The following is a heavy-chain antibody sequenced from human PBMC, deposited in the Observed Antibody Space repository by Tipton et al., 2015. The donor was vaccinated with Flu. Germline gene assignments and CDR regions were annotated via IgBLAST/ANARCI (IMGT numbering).Heavy chain of an antibody. D-gene: IGHD3-22*01. CDR2: IRGDGDST. J-gene: IGHJ4*02. V-gene: IGHV3-23*01. CDR3: AKWVRFYDSDGYYFLDY. Sequence: SLRLSCAASGFSFSTYAMTWVRQAPGRGLEWISTIRGDGDSTYYADSVQGRFTISRDNSKNMVFLHMNNLRAEDTAVYYCAKWVRFYDSDGYYFLDYWGQGTRVTVTT. CDR1: GFSFSTYA.